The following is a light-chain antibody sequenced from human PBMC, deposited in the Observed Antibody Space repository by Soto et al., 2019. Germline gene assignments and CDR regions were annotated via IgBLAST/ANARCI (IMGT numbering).Light chain of an antibody. CDR2: GAS. J-gene: IGKJ1*01. V-gene: IGKV3-20*01. CDR1: QTIRNNS. CDR3: QQYAGSPWT. Sequence: DTVLTQSPGTLSLSPGETATLSCRASQTIRNNSLAWYRQTPGQAPRLLIYGASNRATGIADRFSGSGSGTDFTLIIRRLEPEDFALYYCQQYAGSPWTFGQGTKVEIK.